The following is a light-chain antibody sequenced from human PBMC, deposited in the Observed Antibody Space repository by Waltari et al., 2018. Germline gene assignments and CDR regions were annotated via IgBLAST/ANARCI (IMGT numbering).Light chain of an antibody. Sequence: QSALTKPASVSGSPGQSITLPCPGTDRDVGAYDFLSRYQQHPGKAPHLIIDEVSNRPSGISNRFSASKSGNTASLTISGLQAEDEADYYCSSYTPSSAPGVFGTGTRVTVL. CDR2: EVS. CDR3: SSYTPSSAPGV. CDR1: DRDVGAYDF. J-gene: IGLJ1*01. V-gene: IGLV2-14*01.